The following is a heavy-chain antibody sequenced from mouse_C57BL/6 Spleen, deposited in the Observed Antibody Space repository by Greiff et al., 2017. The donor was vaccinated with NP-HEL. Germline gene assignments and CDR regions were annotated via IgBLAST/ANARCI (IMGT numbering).Heavy chain of an antibody. Sequence: QVQLQQSGAELVKPGASVKISCKASGYAFSSYWMNWVKQRPGKGLEWIGQIYPGDGDTNYNGKFKGKATLTADKSSSTAYMQLSSLTSEDSAVYFWAREESNWGLLDYWGQGTTLTVSS. CDR1: GYAFSSYW. CDR3: AREESNWGLLDY. CDR2: IYPGDGDT. V-gene: IGHV1-80*01. J-gene: IGHJ2*01. D-gene: IGHD4-1*01.